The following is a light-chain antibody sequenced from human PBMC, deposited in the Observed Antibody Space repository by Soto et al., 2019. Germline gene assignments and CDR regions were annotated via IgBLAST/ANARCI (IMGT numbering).Light chain of an antibody. J-gene: IGLJ1*01. CDR3: SSYAGSNYV. Sequence: QSALTQPPSASGSPGQSVTISCTGTSSDVGGYNYVSWYQQHPGKAPKLMIYEVSKRPSGVPDRFSGSKSGNTASLTVSGLQAEDEADYYCSSYAGSNYVFGTGTKVTGL. CDR1: SSDVGGYNY. V-gene: IGLV2-8*01. CDR2: EVS.